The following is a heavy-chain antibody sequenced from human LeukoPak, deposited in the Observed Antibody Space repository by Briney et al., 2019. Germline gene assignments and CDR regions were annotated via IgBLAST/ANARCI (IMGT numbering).Heavy chain of an antibody. J-gene: IGHJ4*02. V-gene: IGHV3-64*01. CDR1: GFTFSGYA. D-gene: IGHD3-22*01. CDR2: ISSNGGST. Sequence: PGGSLRLSCAASGFTFSGYAMHWVRQAPGKGLEYVSAISSNGGSTYYANSVKDRFTISRDNSKNTLYLQMGSLRAADMAVYYCARDHYDSNGYWYYFDYWRQGTLVTVSS. CDR3: ARDHYDSNGYWYYFDY.